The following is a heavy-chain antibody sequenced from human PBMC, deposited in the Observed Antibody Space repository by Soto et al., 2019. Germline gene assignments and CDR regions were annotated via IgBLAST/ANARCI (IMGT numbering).Heavy chain of an antibody. CDR2: IYYSGST. CDR3: ARQPLGYCSSTSCLNWFDP. D-gene: IGHD2-2*01. CDR1: GCSISSYY. Sequence: PSETLSLTCTVSGCSISSYYWSWIRQPPGKGLEWIGYIYYSGSTNYNPSLKSRVTISVDTSKNQFSLKLSSVTAADTAVYCCARQPLGYCSSTSCLNWFDPWGQGTLVTVSS. J-gene: IGHJ5*02. V-gene: IGHV4-59*08.